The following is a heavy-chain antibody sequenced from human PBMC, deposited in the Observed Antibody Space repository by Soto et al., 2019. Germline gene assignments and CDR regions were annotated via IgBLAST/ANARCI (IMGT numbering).Heavy chain of an antibody. V-gene: IGHV1-18*01. Sequence: QVQLVQSGAEVKKPGASVKVSCKASGNTFTSYGISWVRQAPGQGLEWMGWISAYNGNRNQAQKLQGRVTMTTDKSTSTVYMELRSLRSDDTAVYYCARQGEGRYYYVMDVWGQGTTVTVSS. J-gene: IGHJ6*02. CDR1: GNTFTSYG. D-gene: IGHD3-16*01. CDR2: ISAYNGNR. CDR3: ARQGEGRYYYVMDV.